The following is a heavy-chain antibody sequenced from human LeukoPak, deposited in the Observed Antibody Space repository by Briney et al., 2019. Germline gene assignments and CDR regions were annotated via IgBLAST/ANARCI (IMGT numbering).Heavy chain of an antibody. V-gene: IGHV1-18*01. CDR1: GYTFTSYG. D-gene: IGHD1-14*01. CDR2: ISAYNGNT. CDR3: ARGVAGVYFYYYMDV. J-gene: IGHJ6*03. Sequence: GASVKVSCKASGYTFTSYGISWVRQAPGQGLEWMGWISAYNGNTNYAQKLQGRVTMTTDTSTSTAYMELRSLRSDATAVYYCARGVAGVYFYYYMDVWGKGTTVTVSS.